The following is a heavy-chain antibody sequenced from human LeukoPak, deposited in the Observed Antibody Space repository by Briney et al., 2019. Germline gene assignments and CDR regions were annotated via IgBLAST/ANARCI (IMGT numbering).Heavy chain of an antibody. J-gene: IGHJ5*02. V-gene: IGHV3-23*01. D-gene: IGHD6-19*01. CDR3: AKDGAQYSSGPECDP. CDR1: GIYFSGTA. Sequence: PGGSLRVSCTASGIYFSGTAMSWVRQAPGKGLEWVSAISHDAMNAYYADSVKGRFTISRDNPKKTVSLEMSSLPAADTGVYYCAKDGAQYSSGPECDPRAQGALVTVSP. CDR2: ISHDAMNA.